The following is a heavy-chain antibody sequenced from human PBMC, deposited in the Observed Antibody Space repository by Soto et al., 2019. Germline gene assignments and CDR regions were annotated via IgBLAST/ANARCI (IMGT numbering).Heavy chain of an antibody. V-gene: IGHV3-73*02. Sequence: EVQLVESGGGLVQPGGSLKLSCEASGFTFSGSALHWVRQASGKGLEWVGSIRSKANSYATEYAASVKGGFTISRDDSKNTAYLHINSLKTEDTAVYYCTSRDSSSSTWGQGTLVTVSS. D-gene: IGHD6-6*01. CDR1: GFTFSGSA. J-gene: IGHJ4*02. CDR2: IRSKANSYAT. CDR3: TSRDSSSST.